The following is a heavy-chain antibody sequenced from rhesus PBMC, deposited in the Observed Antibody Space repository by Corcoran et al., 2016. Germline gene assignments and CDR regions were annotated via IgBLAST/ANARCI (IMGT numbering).Heavy chain of an antibody. CDR1: GGSISDSYR. CDR3: ARSPPAQYYFDY. CDR2: IYGSSGST. Sequence: QVQLQESGPGVVKPSETLSLTCAVSGGSISDSYRWSWIRQPPGKGLEWIGYIYGSSGSTNYNQSLKDRGTIAKETSKTQFSRRRSSVTAADTAVYYCARSPPAQYYFDYWGQGVLVTVSS. V-gene: IGHV4S18*01. J-gene: IGHJ4*01.